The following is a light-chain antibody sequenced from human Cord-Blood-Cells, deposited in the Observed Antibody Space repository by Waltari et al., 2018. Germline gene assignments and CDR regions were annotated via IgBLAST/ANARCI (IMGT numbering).Light chain of an antibody. V-gene: IGKV1-39*01. Sequence: DIQMTQSPSSLSASVGDRVTITCRASQSISSYLNWYQQKPGKAPKLLIYAASSLQSGVPSRCIGSGSGTDFTLTISRLQPEDFATDYCQQSYSTPPQYTFGQGTKLEIK. J-gene: IGKJ2*01. CDR3: QQSYSTPPQYT. CDR2: AAS. CDR1: QSISSY.